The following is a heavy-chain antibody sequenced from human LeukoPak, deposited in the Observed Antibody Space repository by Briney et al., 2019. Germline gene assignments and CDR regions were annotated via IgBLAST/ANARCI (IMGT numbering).Heavy chain of an antibody. CDR3: ARGDIVVVPTAVGSWDY. D-gene: IGHD2-2*01. Sequence: GGSLRLSCAASGFTFSSNYMSWVRQAPGKGLERVSVIHSGGNTFYADSVKGRFTISRDNSKNTLYLQMNSLRAEDTAVYYCARGDIVVVPTAVGSWDYWGQGTLVTVSS. J-gene: IGHJ4*02. V-gene: IGHV3-53*01. CDR2: IHSGGNT. CDR1: GFTFSSNY.